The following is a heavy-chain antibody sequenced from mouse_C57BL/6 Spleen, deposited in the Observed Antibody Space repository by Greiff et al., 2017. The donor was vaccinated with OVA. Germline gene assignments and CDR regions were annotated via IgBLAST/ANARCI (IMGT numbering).Heavy chain of an antibody. CDR3: ATYGNYAWFAY. CDR1: GFTFSDYG. J-gene: IGHJ3*01. V-gene: IGHV5-17*01. Sequence: EVQLVESGGGLVKPGGSLKLSCAASGFTFSDYGMHWVRQAPEKGLEWVAYIRSGSSTIYYADTVKVRFTISRDKAKNTRCRQMTSLRSEDTAMYYCATYGNYAWFAYWGQGTLVTVSA. CDR2: IRSGSSTI. D-gene: IGHD2-10*02.